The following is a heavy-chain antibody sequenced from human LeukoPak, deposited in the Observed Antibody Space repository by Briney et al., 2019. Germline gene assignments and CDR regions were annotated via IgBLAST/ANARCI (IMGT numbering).Heavy chain of an antibody. CDR3: AASVSPNWFDP. Sequence: ASVKVSCKASGYTFTSYYMHWVRQAPGQGLEWMGIINPSGGSTSYAQKFQGRVTMTRDTSTSTVYMELSSLRSEDTAVYYCAASVSPNWFDPWGQGTLVTVSS. CDR2: INPSGGST. V-gene: IGHV1-46*01. J-gene: IGHJ5*02. D-gene: IGHD1-14*01. CDR1: GYTFTSYY.